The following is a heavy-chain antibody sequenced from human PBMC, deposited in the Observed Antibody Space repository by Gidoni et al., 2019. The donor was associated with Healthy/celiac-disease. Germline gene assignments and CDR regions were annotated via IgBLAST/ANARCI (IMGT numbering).Heavy chain of an antibody. D-gene: IGHD2-15*01. CDR1: GFTFSSYS. Sequence: EVQLVESGGGLVKPGGSLRLSCAASGFTFSSYSMNWVRRAPGKGLEWVSSISSSSSYIYYADSVKGRFTIARDNAKNSLYLQKNSLRAEDTAVYYCARRALGYCSGGSCASGDYWGQGTLVTVAS. CDR2: ISSSSSYI. CDR3: ARRALGYCSGGSCASGDY. V-gene: IGHV3-21*01. J-gene: IGHJ4*02.